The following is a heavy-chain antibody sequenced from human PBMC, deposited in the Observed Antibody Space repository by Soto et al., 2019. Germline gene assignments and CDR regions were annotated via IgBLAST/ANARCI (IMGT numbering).Heavy chain of an antibody. D-gene: IGHD3-10*01. V-gene: IGHV1-69*08. J-gene: IGHJ4*02. CDR2: IIPFPGVT. Sequence: QVQLVQSGAEVKKPGSSVKVSCKASGGTFSPYTINWVQQAPGHGLEWMGRIIPFPGVTNYAQKFQARVTITADKSTSTAYRERSGLRFEDTAMYYCTRDWEITVSTWSFGGFWGRGTLVTVSS. CDR3: TRDWEITVSTWSFGGF. CDR1: GGTFSPYT.